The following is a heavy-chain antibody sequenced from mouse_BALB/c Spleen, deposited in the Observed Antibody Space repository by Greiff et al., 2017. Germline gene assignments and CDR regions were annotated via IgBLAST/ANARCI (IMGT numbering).Heavy chain of an antibody. J-gene: IGHJ2*01. D-gene: IGHD2-2*01. CDR2: INSNGGST. Sequence: EVQRVESGGGLVKLGGSLKLSCAASGFTFSSYYMSWVRQTPEKRLELVAAINSNGGSTYYPDTVKGRFTISRDNAKNTLYLQMSSLKSEDTALYYCARRGYDQYYFDYWGQGTTLTVSS. CDR1: GFTFSSYY. V-gene: IGHV5-6-2*01. CDR3: ARRGYDQYYFDY.